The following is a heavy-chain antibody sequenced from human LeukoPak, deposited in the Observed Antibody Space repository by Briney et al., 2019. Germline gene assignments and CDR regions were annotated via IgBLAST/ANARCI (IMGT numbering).Heavy chain of an antibody. CDR1: GGTFSSYT. V-gene: IGHV1-69*13. CDR3: AVGIRASGSYQIWGHAFDI. J-gene: IGHJ3*02. D-gene: IGHD3-10*01. Sequence: ASVKVSCKASGGTFSSYTISWVRQAPGQGLEWRGGIIPIFSTADYAQKFQGRVTITADESTSTAYMELSSLRSDDTAVYYCAVGIRASGSYQIWGHAFDIWGQGTMVTVSS. CDR2: IIPIFSTA.